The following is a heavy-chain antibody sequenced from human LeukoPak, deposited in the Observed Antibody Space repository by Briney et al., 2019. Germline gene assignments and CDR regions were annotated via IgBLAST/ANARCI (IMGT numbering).Heavy chain of an antibody. CDR3: AREIAAAGTRGFGYYFDY. D-gene: IGHD6-13*01. CDR1: GFTFEDYG. Sequence: PGGSLRLSCAASGFTFEDYGMSWVRQAPGKGLEGVSGINWNGGSTGYADSVKGRFTISRDNAKNSLYLQMNSRRAEDTALYYCAREIAAAGTRGFGYYFDYWGQGTLVTVSS. CDR2: INWNGGST. J-gene: IGHJ4*02. V-gene: IGHV3-20*04.